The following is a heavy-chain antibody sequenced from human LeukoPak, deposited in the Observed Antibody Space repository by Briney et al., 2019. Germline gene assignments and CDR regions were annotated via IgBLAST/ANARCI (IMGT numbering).Heavy chain of an antibody. CDR1: GFTFSSYR. CDR2: IKQDESEK. J-gene: IGHJ4*02. Sequence: PGGSLRLSCAASGFTFSSYRMSWVRQAPGKGLEWVANIKQDESEKYYVDSVKGRFTISRDNAKNSLYLQMNSLRAEDTAVYYCASEVCSGGSCYPDYFDYWGQGTLVTVSS. CDR3: ASEVCSGGSCYPDYFDY. V-gene: IGHV3-7*03. D-gene: IGHD2-15*01.